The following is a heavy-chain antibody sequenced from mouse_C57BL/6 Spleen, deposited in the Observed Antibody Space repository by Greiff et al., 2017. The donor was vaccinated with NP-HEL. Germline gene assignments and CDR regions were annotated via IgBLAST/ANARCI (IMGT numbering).Heavy chain of an antibody. Sequence: VQLKESGGGLVKPGGSLKLSCAASGFTFSSYAMSWVRQTPEKRLEWVATISDGGSYTYYPDNVKGRFTISRDNAKNNLYLQMSHLKSEDTAMYYCARDGNYGSSYRYFDVWGTGTTVTVSS. V-gene: IGHV5-4*01. J-gene: IGHJ1*03. CDR2: ISDGGSYT. D-gene: IGHD1-1*01. CDR1: GFTFSSYA. CDR3: ARDGNYGSSYRYFDV.